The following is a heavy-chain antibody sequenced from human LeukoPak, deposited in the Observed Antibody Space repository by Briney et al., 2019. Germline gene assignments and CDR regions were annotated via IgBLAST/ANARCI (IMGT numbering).Heavy chain of an antibody. J-gene: IGHJ4*02. CDR2: ISYDGSNK. D-gene: IGHD1-26*01. V-gene: IGHV3-30*03. Sequence: GGSLRLSCAASGFTFSSYGMHWVRQAPGKGLEWVAVISYDGSNKYYADSVKGRFTISRDDAENFLYLQMSSLRVEDTAVYYCAREVGSSYHSFDYWGQGTLVTVSS. CDR1: GFTFSSYG. CDR3: AREVGSSYHSFDY.